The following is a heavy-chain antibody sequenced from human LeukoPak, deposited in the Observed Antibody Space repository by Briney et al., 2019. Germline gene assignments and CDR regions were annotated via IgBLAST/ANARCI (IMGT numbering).Heavy chain of an antibody. CDR1: GGSFSGYY. Sequence: SETLSLTCAVYGGSFSGYYWSWIRQPPGKGLEWIGEINHSGSTNYNPSLKSRVTISVGTSKNQFSLKLSSVTAADTAVYYCARHVGSCSGGSCYFDYWGQGTLVTVSS. D-gene: IGHD2-15*01. J-gene: IGHJ4*02. CDR3: ARHVGSCSGGSCYFDY. CDR2: INHSGST. V-gene: IGHV4-34*01.